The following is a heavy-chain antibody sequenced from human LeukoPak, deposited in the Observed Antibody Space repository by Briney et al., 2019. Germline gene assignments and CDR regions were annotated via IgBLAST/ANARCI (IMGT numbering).Heavy chain of an antibody. D-gene: IGHD3-10*01. V-gene: IGHV4-59*01. CDR1: GGSISSYY. CDR2: IYYSGST. J-gene: IGHJ5*02. CDR3: ARDRDYYGSGSYYVGWFDP. Sequence: PSESLSLTCTVSGGSISSYYWSWIRRPPGKGLEWVGYIYYSGSTNSKPSLESRDTISVDTSKNQFSLKLSSVTAADTAVYYCARDRDYYGSGSYYVGWFDPWGQGTLVTVSS.